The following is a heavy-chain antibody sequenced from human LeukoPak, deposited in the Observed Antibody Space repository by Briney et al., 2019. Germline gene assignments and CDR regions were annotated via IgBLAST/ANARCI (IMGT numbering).Heavy chain of an antibody. CDR1: GYSISSGYY. V-gene: IGHV4-38-2*02. CDR3: ARGSAIVVVPAAIGWFAP. CDR2: IYHSGST. Sequence: SETLSLTCTVSGYSISSGYYWGWIRQPPGKGLEWIGSIYHSGSTYYNTSLKSRVTISVDTSKNQSSLKLSSVTAADTAVYYCARGSAIVVVPAAIGWFAPWGQGTLVTVSS. D-gene: IGHD2-2*01. J-gene: IGHJ5*02.